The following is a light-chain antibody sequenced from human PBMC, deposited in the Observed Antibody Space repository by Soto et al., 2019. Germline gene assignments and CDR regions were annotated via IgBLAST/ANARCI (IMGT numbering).Light chain of an antibody. CDR3: LVIYTGVGEV. CDR1: TGAVTSGHY. V-gene: IGLV7-46*01. Sequence: QAVVTQEPSLTVSPGGTVTLTCGSSTGAVTSGHYPHWFQQKPGQAPRTLIYDTSIKHSWPPARFSGSLLGGKAALTLSGAQPEDEADYCCLVIYTGVGEVFGTGTKVTVL. J-gene: IGLJ1*01. CDR2: DTS.